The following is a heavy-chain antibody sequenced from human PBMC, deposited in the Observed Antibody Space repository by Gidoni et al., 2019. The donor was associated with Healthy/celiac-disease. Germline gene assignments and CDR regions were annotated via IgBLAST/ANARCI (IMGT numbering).Heavy chain of an antibody. D-gene: IGHD3-9*01. CDR2: INPNSGGT. Sequence: QVQLVQSGAEVTKPGASVKFSCLASAHAFTGYYMHWVQQAPGQGLEWMGWINPNSGGTNYAQKFQGRVTMTRDTSISTAYMELSRLRSDDTAVYYCARDGDDILTGYSLDPWGQGTMVTVSS. J-gene: IGHJ3*01. V-gene: IGHV1-2*02. CDR3: ARDGDDILTGYSLDP. CDR1: AHAFTGYY.